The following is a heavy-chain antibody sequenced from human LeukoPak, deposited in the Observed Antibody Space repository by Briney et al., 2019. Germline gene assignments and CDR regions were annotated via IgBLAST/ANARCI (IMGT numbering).Heavy chain of an antibody. D-gene: IGHD6-19*01. CDR2: INPNGAST. CDR1: GYTFTGYY. Sequence: ASVKVSCKASGYTFTGYYMHWVRPAPGQGLEWMGWINPNGASTHYAQKFQDRVTMTRDTSISTAYLELDGLISDDTAVYYCARSIITGAGYDAFDVWGQGTMVTVSS. V-gene: IGHV1-2*02. CDR3: ARSIITGAGYDAFDV. J-gene: IGHJ3*01.